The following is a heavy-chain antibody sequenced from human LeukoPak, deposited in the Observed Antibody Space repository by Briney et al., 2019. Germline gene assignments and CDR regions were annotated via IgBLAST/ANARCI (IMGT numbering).Heavy chain of an antibody. Sequence: GGSLRLSCAASGFTFSSYAMHWVRQAPGKGLEWVANIKLDGSEKNYVDSVKGRFTISRDNSKNTLYLQMNSLRAEDTAVYYCAIPDDYGDSPLSYWGQGTLVTVSS. V-gene: IGHV3-7*03. CDR3: AIPDDYGDSPLSY. CDR1: GFTFSSYA. D-gene: IGHD4-17*01. CDR2: IKLDGSEK. J-gene: IGHJ4*02.